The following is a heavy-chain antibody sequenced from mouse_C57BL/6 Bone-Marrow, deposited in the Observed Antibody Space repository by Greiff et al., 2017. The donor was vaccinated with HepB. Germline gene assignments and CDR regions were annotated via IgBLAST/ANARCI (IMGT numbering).Heavy chain of an antibody. J-gene: IGHJ2*01. V-gene: IGHV5-4*01. CDR3: ARVDYYGSSYVYY. Sequence: EVHLVESGGGLVKPGGSLKLSCAASGFTFSSYAMSWVRQTPEKRLEWVATISDGGSYTYYPDNVKGRFTISRDNAKNNLYLQMSHLKSEDTAMYYCARVDYYGSSYVYYWGQGTTLTVSS. CDR2: ISDGGSYT. D-gene: IGHD1-1*01. CDR1: GFTFSSYA.